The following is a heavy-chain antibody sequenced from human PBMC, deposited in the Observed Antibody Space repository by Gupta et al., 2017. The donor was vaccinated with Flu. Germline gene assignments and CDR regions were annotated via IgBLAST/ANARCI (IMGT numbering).Heavy chain of an antibody. CDR2: IIPIFGTA. D-gene: IGHD2-2*01. J-gene: IGHJ6*03. Sequence: RQAPGQGLEWMGGIIPIFGTANYAQKFQGRVTITADESTSTAYMELSSLRSEDTAVYYCARDRGYCSSTSCYLWYYYYMDVWGKGTTVTVSS. CDR3: ARDRGYCSSTSCYLWYYYYMDV. V-gene: IGHV1-69*01.